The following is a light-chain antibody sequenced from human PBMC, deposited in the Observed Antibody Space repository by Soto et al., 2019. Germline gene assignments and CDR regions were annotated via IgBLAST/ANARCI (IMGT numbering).Light chain of an antibody. J-gene: IGKJ4*01. V-gene: IGKV3-11*01. CDR1: QSGSSS. CDR2: DAS. CDR3: QPRSNWLT. Sequence: EIVLTQSPATLPLSPGERATLSCRASQSGSSSLAWYQQKPGQAPRLLLYDASNRATGIPARFSGSGSGTDLTLSISGLGPEDFAVSFCQPRSNWLTFGGGTKVEIK.